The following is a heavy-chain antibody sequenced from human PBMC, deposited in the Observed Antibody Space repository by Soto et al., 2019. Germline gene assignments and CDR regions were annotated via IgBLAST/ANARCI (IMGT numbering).Heavy chain of an antibody. CDR1: GGSISSYY. CDR3: AKWLVRGVSAFDI. D-gene: IGHD3-10*01. Sequence: SETLSLTCTVSGGSISSYYWSWIRQPPGKGLEWIGYIYYSGSTNYNPSLKSRVTISVDTSKNQFSLKLSSVTAADTAVYYCAKWLVRGVSAFDIWGQGTMVTVSS. J-gene: IGHJ3*02. CDR2: IYYSGST. V-gene: IGHV4-59*01.